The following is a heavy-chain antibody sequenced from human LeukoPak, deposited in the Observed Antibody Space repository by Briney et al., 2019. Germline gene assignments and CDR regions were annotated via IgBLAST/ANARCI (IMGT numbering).Heavy chain of an antibody. CDR3: ASLYQPLLLPYIWFDP. V-gene: IGHV3-30*03. CDR2: ISNDGSKK. J-gene: IGHJ5*02. D-gene: IGHD2-2*01. CDR1: GFAFSSFG. Sequence: GGSLRLSCAASGFAFSSFGMHWVRQAPGKGLEWVAVISNDGSKKYYADSVKGRFIISRDNSKNTLYLQMNSLRAEDTAVYYCASLYQPLLLPYIWFDPWGQGTLVTVSS.